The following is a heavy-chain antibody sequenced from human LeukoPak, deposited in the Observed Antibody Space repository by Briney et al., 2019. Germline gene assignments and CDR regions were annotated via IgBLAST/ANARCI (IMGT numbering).Heavy chain of an antibody. CDR1: GYTFTGYY. J-gene: IGHJ6*03. D-gene: IGHD3-3*01. V-gene: IGHV1-8*03. CDR2: MNPNSGNT. Sequence: ASVKVSCKASGYTFTGYYMHWVRQAPGQGLEWMGWMNPNSGNTGYAQKFQGRVTITRNTSISTAYMELSSLRSEDTAVYYCARGSTSDFWSGYQYYYYYMDVWGKGTTVTVSS. CDR3: ARGSTSDFWSGYQYYYYYMDV.